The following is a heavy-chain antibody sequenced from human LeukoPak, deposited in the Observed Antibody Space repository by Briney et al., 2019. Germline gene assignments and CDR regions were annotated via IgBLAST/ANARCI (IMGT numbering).Heavy chain of an antibody. CDR1: GYMFAVFG. J-gene: IGHJ3*01. Sequence: ASVKVSCKASGYMFAVFGITWVRQAPGLGLEWMGSIRVHNGDTNYAQKFQGRLTMTTDTSATTAYMELRSLKSDDTAVYYCARDRYDVGVAFDFWGQGTMVTVSS. D-gene: IGHD3-9*01. CDR2: IRVHNGDT. V-gene: IGHV1-18*01. CDR3: ARDRYDVGVAFDF.